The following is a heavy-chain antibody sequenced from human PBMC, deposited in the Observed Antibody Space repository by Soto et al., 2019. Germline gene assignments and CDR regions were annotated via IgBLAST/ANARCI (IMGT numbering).Heavy chain of an antibody. D-gene: IGHD6-6*01. J-gene: IGHJ4*02. CDR2: ISWQSGSI. V-gene: IGHV3-9*01. CDR3: AKDMFSSSSAATFDY. Sequence: EVQLVESGGGLAQPGRSPRLSCAASGFIFDDYAMHWVRQAPGKGLEWVSGISWQSGSIRYADSVKGRFTISRDNAKNSLYLQMNSLRVEDTALYYCAKDMFSSSSAATFDYWGQGILVTVSS. CDR1: GFIFDDYA.